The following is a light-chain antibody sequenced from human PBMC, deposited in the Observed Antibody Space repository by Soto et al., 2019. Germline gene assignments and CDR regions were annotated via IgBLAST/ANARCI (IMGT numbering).Light chain of an antibody. CDR1: QNISRS. CDR2: GTS. J-gene: IGKJ5*01. V-gene: IGKV3-15*01. CDR3: QQRSNFIT. Sequence: EIVMTQSPVTLSVSPGERATLSCRASQNISRSLAWYQQKPGQGPSLLIYGTSTRAGGVPARFSGGGSGTDFTLTISSLEPEDFAVYYCQQRSNFITFGQGTRLEIK.